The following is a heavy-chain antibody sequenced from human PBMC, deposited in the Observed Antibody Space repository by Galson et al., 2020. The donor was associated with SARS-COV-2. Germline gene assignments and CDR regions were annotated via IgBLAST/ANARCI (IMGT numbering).Heavy chain of an antibody. CDR2: SHYSGSS. Sequence: ASETLSLTCTVSGVPLSSGEYHWTWIRQPPGKGLEWIGNSHYSGSSNYNPSLKSRVTISVDTSKNQVALRLRSVTAADTAEYFCTKEYTGSYTDGFDIWGPGTMVTVSS. CDR3: TKEYTGSYTDGFDI. D-gene: IGHD1-26*01. J-gene: IGHJ3*02. CDR1: GVPLSSGEYH. V-gene: IGHV4-61*08.